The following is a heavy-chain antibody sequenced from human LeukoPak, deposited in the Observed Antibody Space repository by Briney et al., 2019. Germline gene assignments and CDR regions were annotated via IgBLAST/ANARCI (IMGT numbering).Heavy chain of an antibody. V-gene: IGHV1-18*01. D-gene: IGHD3-22*01. J-gene: IGHJ4*02. CDR1: GYTFTSYG. CDR3: ARYDSSGYYYVGRGYYFDY. CDR2: ISAYNGNT. Sequence: ASVKVSCKASGYTFTSYGISWVRQAPGQGLEWMGWISAYNGNTNYAQKLQGRVTMTTDTSTSTVYMELRSLRSDDTAVYYCARYDSSGYYYVGRGYYFDYWGQGTLVTVSS.